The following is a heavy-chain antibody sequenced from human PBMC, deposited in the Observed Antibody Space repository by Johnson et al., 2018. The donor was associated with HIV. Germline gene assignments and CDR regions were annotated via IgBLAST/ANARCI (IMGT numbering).Heavy chain of an antibody. CDR2: ISYDGSNK. CDR3: AKGMWGHDAFDI. Sequence: QVQLVESGGGLVQPGGSLRLSCAASGFTFRSYAMHWVRQAPGKGLEWVAVISYDGSNKYYGDSVKGRFTISRDNSKNTLFLQMNSLRAEDTAVYYCAKGMWGHDAFDIWGQGTMVTVSS. V-gene: IGHV3-30-3*01. D-gene: IGHD1-26*01. CDR1: GFTFRSYA. J-gene: IGHJ3*02.